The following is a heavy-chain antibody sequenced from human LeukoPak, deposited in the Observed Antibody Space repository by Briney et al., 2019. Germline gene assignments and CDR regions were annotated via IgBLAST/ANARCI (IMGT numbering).Heavy chain of an antibody. J-gene: IGHJ4*02. CDR2: ISSNGGST. Sequence: GGSLRLSCAASGFTFSSYAMHWVRQAPGKGLEYVSAISSNGGSTYYANSVKGRFTISRDNSKNTLYLQMGSLRAEDMAVYYCARPYDYVWGSYREWGQGTLVTVSS. D-gene: IGHD3-16*02. CDR3: ARPYDYVWGSYRE. V-gene: IGHV3-64*01. CDR1: GFTFSSYA.